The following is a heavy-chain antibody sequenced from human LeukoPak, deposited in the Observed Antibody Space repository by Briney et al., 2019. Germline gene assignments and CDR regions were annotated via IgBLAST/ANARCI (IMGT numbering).Heavy chain of an antibody. CDR2: INHSGST. Sequence: PSETLSLTCAVYGGSFSGYYWSWIRHPPGKGLEWIGEINHSGSTNYNPSLKSRVTISVDTSKNQFSLKLSSVTAADTAGYYCASRELYDILTGPSPWGQGTLVTVSS. CDR3: ASRELYDILTGPSP. CDR1: GGSFSGYY. D-gene: IGHD3-9*01. J-gene: IGHJ5*02. V-gene: IGHV4-34*01.